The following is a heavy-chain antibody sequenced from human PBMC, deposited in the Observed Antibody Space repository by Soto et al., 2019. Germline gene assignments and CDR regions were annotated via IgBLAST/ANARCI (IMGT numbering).Heavy chain of an antibody. J-gene: IGHJ4*02. CDR3: ASGYDYYGSYYADFDY. CDR2: IWYDGSNK. D-gene: IGHD5-12*01. V-gene: IGHV3-33*01. CDR1: GFTFSSYG. Sequence: HPGGTLRLSCAASGFTFSSYGMHWVRQAPNKGLERVAVIWYDGSNKYYADSVKGRFTISRDNSKNTLYLQMGSLRAEDMAVYYCASGYDYYGSYYADFDYWGQGTLVTVSS.